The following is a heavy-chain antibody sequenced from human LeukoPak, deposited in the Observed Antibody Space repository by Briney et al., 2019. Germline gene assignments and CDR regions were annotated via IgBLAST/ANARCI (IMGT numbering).Heavy chain of an antibody. J-gene: IGHJ4*02. CDR1: GYTFTSYG. V-gene: IGHV1-18*01. Sequence: ASVKVSCKASGYTFTSYGISWLRQAPGQGREWMGWISAYNGNTNYAQKLQGRVTLTTDTSTSTAYMELRSLGSDDTAVYYCARDRAMVDYWGQGTLVTVSS. CDR2: ISAYNGNT. CDR3: ARDRAMVDY. D-gene: IGHD5-18*01.